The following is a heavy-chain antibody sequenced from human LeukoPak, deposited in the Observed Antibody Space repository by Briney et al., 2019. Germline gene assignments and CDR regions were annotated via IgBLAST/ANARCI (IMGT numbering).Heavy chain of an antibody. J-gene: IGHJ4*02. CDR3: ATASSGWYYFDY. V-gene: IGHV1-24*01. CDR2: FDPEDGET. CDR1: GYTLTELS. Sequence: ASVKVSCKVSGYTLTELSMHWVRQAPGKGLEWMGGFDPEDGETTYAQKFQGRVTMTEGTSTDTAYMELSSLRSEDTAVYYCATASSGWYYFDYWGQGTLVTVSS. D-gene: IGHD6-19*01.